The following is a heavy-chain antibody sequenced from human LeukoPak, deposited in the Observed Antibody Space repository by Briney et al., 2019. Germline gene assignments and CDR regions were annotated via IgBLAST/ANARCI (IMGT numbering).Heavy chain of an antibody. V-gene: IGHV3-48*01. J-gene: IGHJ3*02. CDR2: ISSSSTTI. CDR3: ARDTDFGVVNAAPDAFDI. Sequence: GGSLRLSCAASGFTFSTYNMNWVRQAPGQGLEWVSYISSSSTTIYYADSVKGRFTISRDSAKNSLYLQMNSLRAEDTAVYYCARDTDFGVVNAAPDAFDIWGQGTMVTVSS. D-gene: IGHD3-3*01. CDR1: GFTFSTYN.